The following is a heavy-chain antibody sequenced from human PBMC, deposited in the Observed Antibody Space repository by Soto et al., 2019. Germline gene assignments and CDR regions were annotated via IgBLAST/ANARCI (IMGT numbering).Heavy chain of an antibody. CDR3: ARVRRDYDSSGYYYYYGMDV. CDR1: GYSFTSYW. D-gene: IGHD3-22*01. J-gene: IGHJ6*02. V-gene: IGHV5-10-1*01. Sequence: PGASLKISCKGSGYSFTSYWISWVRQMPGKGLEWMGRIDPSDSYTNYSPSFQGHVTISADKSISTAYLQWSSLKASDTAMYYCARVRRDYDSSGYYYYYGMDVWGQGTTVTVSS. CDR2: IDPSDSYT.